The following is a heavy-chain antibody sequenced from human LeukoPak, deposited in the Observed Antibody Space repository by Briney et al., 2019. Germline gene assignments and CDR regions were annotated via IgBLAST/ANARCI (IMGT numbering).Heavy chain of an antibody. J-gene: IGHJ4*02. CDR2: IRSKAYGGTT. V-gene: IGHV3-49*04. CDR1: GFTFGDYA. D-gene: IGHD3-16*02. Sequence: GGSLRLSCTASGFTFGDYAMSWVPQAPGKGLEWVGFIRSKAYGGTTEYAASVKGRFTISRDDSKSIAYLQMNSLKTEDTAVYYCTRDGTDYVWGSYRPLGDYWGQGTLVTVSS. CDR3: TRDGTDYVWGSYRPLGDY.